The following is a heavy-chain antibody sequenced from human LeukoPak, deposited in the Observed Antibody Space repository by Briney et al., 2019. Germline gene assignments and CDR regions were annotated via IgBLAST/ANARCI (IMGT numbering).Heavy chain of an antibody. J-gene: IGHJ3*02. CDR2: IYYSGST. Sequence: SETLSLTCTVSGGSISSSSYYWGWIRQPPGKGLEWIGSIYYSGSTYYNPSLKSRVTISVDTSKNQFSLKLSSVTAADTAVYYCASHPGFGELNAFDIWGQGTMVTVSS. CDR1: GGSISSSSYY. D-gene: IGHD3-10*01. CDR3: ASHPGFGELNAFDI. V-gene: IGHV4-39*07.